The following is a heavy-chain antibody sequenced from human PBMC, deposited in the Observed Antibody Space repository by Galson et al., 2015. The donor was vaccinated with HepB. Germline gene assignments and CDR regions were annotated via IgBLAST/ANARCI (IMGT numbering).Heavy chain of an antibody. J-gene: IGHJ4*02. CDR1: GFTFSRYG. V-gene: IGHV3-33*01. Sequence: SLRLSCAASGFTFSRYGMHWVRQAPGKGLEWVAVIWYDGSNKYYADSVKGRFTISRDNSKNTLYLQMNSLRAEDTAVYYCARDWSSSWYRPAWLFDYWGQGTLVTVSS. D-gene: IGHD6-13*01. CDR2: IWYDGSNK. CDR3: ARDWSSSWYRPAWLFDY.